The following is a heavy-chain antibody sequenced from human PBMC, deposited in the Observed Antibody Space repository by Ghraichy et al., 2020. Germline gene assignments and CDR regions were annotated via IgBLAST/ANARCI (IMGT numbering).Heavy chain of an antibody. CDR1: GGSISSSRYF. CDR3: ARHDYCSGGNCVLSHSDYGMDV. V-gene: IGHV4-39*01. J-gene: IGHJ6*02. CDR2: IYYSGST. D-gene: IGHD2-15*01. Sequence: ETLSLTCSVSGGSISSSRYFWGWIRQPPGKGLEWIGTIYYSGSTYYNPSLKSRVTISVDTSKNQFSLKLRSVTAADTAVYYCARHDYCSGGNCVLSHSDYGMDVWGQGPRSPSP.